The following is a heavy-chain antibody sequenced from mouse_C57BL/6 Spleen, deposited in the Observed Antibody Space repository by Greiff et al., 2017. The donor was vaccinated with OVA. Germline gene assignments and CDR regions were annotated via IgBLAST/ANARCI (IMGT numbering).Heavy chain of an antibody. CDR3: AREGPYYYGSSYGGYFDV. Sequence: QVQLKESGAELVRPGTSVKMSCKASGYTFTNYWIGWAKQRPGHGLEWIGDIYPGGGYTNYNEKFKGKATLTADKSSSTAYMQFSSLTSEDSAIYYCAREGPYYYGSSYGGYFDVWGTGTTVTVSS. CDR1: GYTFTNYW. D-gene: IGHD1-1*01. CDR2: IYPGGGYT. V-gene: IGHV1-63*01. J-gene: IGHJ1*03.